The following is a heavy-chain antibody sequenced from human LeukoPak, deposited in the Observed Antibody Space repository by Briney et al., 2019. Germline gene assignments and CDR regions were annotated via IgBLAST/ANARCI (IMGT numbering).Heavy chain of an antibody. D-gene: IGHD6-13*01. CDR3: AKVEEAAAAGLDY. CDR1: GFTFSNYW. J-gene: IGHJ4*02. V-gene: IGHV3-7*01. Sequence: PGGSLRLSCAASGFTFSNYWMTWVRLAPGKGLEWVANIKHDGSEESYVDSVKGRFTISRDNSKNTLYLQMNSLRAEDTAVYYCAKVEEAAAAGLDYWGQGTLVTVSS. CDR2: IKHDGSEE.